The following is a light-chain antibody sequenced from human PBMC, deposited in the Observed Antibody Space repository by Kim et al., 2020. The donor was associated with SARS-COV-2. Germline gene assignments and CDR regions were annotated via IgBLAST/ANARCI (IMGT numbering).Light chain of an antibody. CDR2: WAS. Sequence: RDNINCKSSQSVLYSSNNKNYLAWYQQKPGQSPKLLIYWASTRESGVPDRFSGSGSGTDFTLTISSLQAEDVAVYYCQQYYSLVTFGGGTKVDI. J-gene: IGKJ4*01. CDR3: QQYYSLVT. V-gene: IGKV4-1*01. CDR1: QSVLYSSNNKNY.